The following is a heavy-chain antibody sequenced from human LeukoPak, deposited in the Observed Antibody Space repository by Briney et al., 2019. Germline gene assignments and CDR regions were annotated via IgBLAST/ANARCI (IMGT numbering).Heavy chain of an antibody. D-gene: IGHD3-10*01. CDR3: ARELLLWFGERYYYYGMDV. J-gene: IGHJ6*02. CDR2: ISYDGSNK. V-gene: IGHV3-30*03. CDR1: GFTFSSYG. Sequence: GRSLRLSCAASGFTFSSYGMHWVRQAPGKGLEWVAVISYDGSNKYYADSVKGRFTISRDNSKNTLYLQMNSLRAEDTAVYYCARELLLWFGERYYYYGMDVWGQGTTVTVSS.